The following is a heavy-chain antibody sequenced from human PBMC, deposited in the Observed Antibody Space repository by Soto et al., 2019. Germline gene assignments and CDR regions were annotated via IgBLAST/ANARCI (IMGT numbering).Heavy chain of an antibody. CDR3: ARDSTAAGTGGGYYYYGMDV. Sequence: QVQLVQSGAEVKKPGASVKVSCKASGYTFTSYGISWVRQAPGQGLEWMGWISAYNGNTNYAQKLQGRVTMTTDTSTSTAYMEPRSLRSDDTAVYYCARDSTAAGTGGGYYYYGMDVWGQGTTVTVSS. D-gene: IGHD6-13*01. V-gene: IGHV1-18*01. CDR2: ISAYNGNT. J-gene: IGHJ6*02. CDR1: GYTFTSYG.